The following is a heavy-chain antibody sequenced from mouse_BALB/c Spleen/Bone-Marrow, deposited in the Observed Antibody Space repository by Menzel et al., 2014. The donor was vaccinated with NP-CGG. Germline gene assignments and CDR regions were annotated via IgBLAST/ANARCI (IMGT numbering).Heavy chain of an antibody. Sequence: EVKVVESGGGLVQPGGSRKLSCAASGFTFSSFGMHWVRQAPERGLEWVAYISSGSSTIFYADTVKGRFTISRDTPKNTLFLRMTSLRSEDTAMYYCTRGGNWEDFDYWGQGTTLTVSS. V-gene: IGHV5-17*02. CDR3: TRGGNWEDFDY. J-gene: IGHJ2*01. CDR2: ISSGSSTI. D-gene: IGHD4-1*01. CDR1: GFTFSSFG.